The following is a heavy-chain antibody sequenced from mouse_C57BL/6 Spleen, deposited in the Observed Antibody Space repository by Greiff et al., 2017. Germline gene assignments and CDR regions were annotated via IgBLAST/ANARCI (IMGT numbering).Heavy chain of an antibody. D-gene: IGHD2-1*01. CDR2: ISYDGSN. CDR1: GYSITSGYY. J-gene: IGHJ3*01. V-gene: IGHV3-6*01. Sequence: DVQLQESGPGLVKPSQSLSLTCSVTGYSITSGYYWNWIRQFPGNKLEWMGYISYDGSNNYNPSLKNRISITRDTSKNQFFLKLNSVTTEDTATYYCARDYGNYGGSWFAYWGQGTLVTVSA. CDR3: ARDYGNYGGSWFAY.